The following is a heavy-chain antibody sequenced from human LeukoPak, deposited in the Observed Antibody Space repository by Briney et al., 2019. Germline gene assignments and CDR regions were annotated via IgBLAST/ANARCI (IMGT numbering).Heavy chain of an antibody. V-gene: IGHV4-59*08. D-gene: IGHD6-13*01. CDR1: GGSISSYY. CDR3: VRHQAAAGMLAWYYYGMDV. Sequence: SETLSLTCTVSGGSISSYYWSWIRQPPGKGLEWIGYIYYSGSTNYNPSLKSRVTISVDTSKNQFSLKLSSVTAADTAVYYCVRHQAAAGMLAWYYYGMDVWGQGTTVTVSS. CDR2: IYYSGST. J-gene: IGHJ6*02.